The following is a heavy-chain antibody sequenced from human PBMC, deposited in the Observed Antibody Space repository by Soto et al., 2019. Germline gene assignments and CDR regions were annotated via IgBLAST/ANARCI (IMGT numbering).Heavy chain of an antibody. Sequence: ASVKVSCKASGYTFTNYGISWVRQAPGQGLEWMGWINVYNDNTKYAQKVQGRVTMNTDTSTSTAYMELRSLRSDDTAVYYCARGVGSESYYNQYNWFDPWGQGTLVTVSS. CDR3: ARGVGSESYYNQYNWFDP. D-gene: IGHD3-10*01. CDR1: GYTFTNYG. V-gene: IGHV1-18*01. CDR2: INVYNDNT. J-gene: IGHJ5*02.